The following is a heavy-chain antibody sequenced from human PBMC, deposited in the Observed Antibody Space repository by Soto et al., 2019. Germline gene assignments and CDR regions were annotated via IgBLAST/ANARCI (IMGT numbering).Heavy chain of an antibody. J-gene: IGHJ4*02. V-gene: IGHV4-34*01. Sequence: LSLTCAVYGGSFSGYYWSWIRQPPGKGLEWIGEINHSGSTNYNPSLKSRVTISVDTSKNQFSLKLSSVTAADTAVYYCASRYYDFWSGYYAPHWGQGTLVTVSS. CDR1: GGSFSGYY. CDR2: INHSGST. CDR3: ASRYYDFWSGYYAPH. D-gene: IGHD3-3*01.